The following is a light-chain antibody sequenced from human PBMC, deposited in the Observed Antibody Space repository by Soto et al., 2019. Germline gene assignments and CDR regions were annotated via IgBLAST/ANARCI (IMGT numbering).Light chain of an antibody. CDR2: GAS. J-gene: IGKJ2*01. V-gene: IGKV3-15*01. CDR1: QSVSGN. Sequence: EIVMTQSPATLSVSPGERATLSCRASQSVSGNLAWYQQKPGQAPRLLIYGASTRATGIPARFSGSGSGTEFTLTITSLQSEDLAVYYCQQYNKWPPITFGQGTTLEIK. CDR3: QQYNKWPPIT.